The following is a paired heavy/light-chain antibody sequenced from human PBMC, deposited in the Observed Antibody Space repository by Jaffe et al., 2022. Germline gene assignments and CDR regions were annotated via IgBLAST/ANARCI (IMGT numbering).Light chain of an antibody. Sequence: QSALTQPRSVSGSPGQSVSISCTGTSSDVGGYNYVSWYQQHPGKAPKLMIYDVSKRPSGVPDRLSGSKSGNTASLTISGLQAEDEADYYCCSYAGRYMVFGGGTKLTVL. V-gene: IGLV2-11*01. CDR1: SSDVGGYNY. CDR3: CSYAGRYMV. J-gene: IGLJ2*01. CDR2: DVS.
Heavy chain of an antibody. CDR3: AKSLQGYSYGAQRNHYYMDV. D-gene: IGHD5-18*01. CDR1: GFTFSSYA. V-gene: IGHV3-23*01. Sequence: EMQLLESGGGLVQPGGSLRVSCAASGFTFSSYAMTWVRQAPGKGLEWVSAISGSGAGTYYAESGKGRFTISRDNSKNTLYLQMDSLRAEDTAVYYCAKSLQGYSYGAQRNHYYMDVWGKGTTVTVSS. J-gene: IGHJ6*03. CDR2: ISGSGAGT.